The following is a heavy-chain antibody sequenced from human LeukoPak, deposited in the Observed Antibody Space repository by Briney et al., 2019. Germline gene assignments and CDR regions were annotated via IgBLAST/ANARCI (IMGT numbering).Heavy chain of an antibody. CDR3: ARGGIQVSGIDEFDY. V-gene: IGHV3-13*01. CDR1: GFTFIDYD. D-gene: IGHD6-19*01. Sequence: GGSLRLSCAASGFTFIDYDMHWVRQVIGKGLEWVSAIGIRGDTHYSGSVKGRFTISRENAESFLYLQMNSLRAEDTAVYYCARGGIQVSGIDEFDYWGQGTLVTVSS. J-gene: IGHJ4*02. CDR2: IGIRGDT.